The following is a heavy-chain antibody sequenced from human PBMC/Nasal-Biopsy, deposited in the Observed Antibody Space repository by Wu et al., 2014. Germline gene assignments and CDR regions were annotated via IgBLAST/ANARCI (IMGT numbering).Heavy chain of an antibody. CDR3: ARERTGYDQKSYYYYYGMDV. Sequence: LRLSCAASGFTFSNYGMHWVRQAPGKGLEWVAVIWNDGSNKYYGDSVKGRFTISRDNSKNTLYLQMSSLGVADTAVYFCARERTGYDQKSYYYYYGMDVWGRGTAVTVS. CDR2: IWNDGSNK. D-gene: IGHD5-12*01. V-gene: IGHV3-33*01. CDR1: GFTFSNYG. J-gene: IGHJ6*02.